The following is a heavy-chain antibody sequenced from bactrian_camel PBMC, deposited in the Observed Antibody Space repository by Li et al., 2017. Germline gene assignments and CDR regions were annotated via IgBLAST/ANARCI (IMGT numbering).Heavy chain of an antibody. D-gene: IGHD6*01. CDR3: VADGTRKVDADEKCTAFEY. CDR2: IWRASGTR. CDR1: GYTHTRYC. Sequence: VQLVESGGGSAQTGGSLRLSCAASGYTHTRYCLGWARQIPGKEEEGVATIWRASGTRYYSKTVKGRFTISHENAKNSVDLQMNSLKPEDTGMYYCVADGTRKVDADEKCTAFEYWAQGTQVTVS. J-gene: IGHJ4*01. V-gene: IGHV3S40*01.